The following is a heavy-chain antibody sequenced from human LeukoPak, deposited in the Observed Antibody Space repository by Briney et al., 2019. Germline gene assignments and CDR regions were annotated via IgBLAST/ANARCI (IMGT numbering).Heavy chain of an antibody. Sequence: GESLKISCKGSGYRFTTYWIGWVRQMPGKGLEWMGIIYPSDSDTRYSPSFQGPVTISADKSISTAYLQWNSLKASDTAMYYCARLYGDADYWGEGTLVTVSS. CDR1: GYRFTTYW. CDR3: ARLYGDADY. D-gene: IGHD4-17*01. V-gene: IGHV5-51*01. CDR2: IYPSDSDT. J-gene: IGHJ4*02.